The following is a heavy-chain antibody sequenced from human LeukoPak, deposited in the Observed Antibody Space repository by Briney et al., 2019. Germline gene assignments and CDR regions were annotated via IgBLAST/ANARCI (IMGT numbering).Heavy chain of an antibody. CDR2: IYYSGST. J-gene: IGHJ4*02. CDR3: ARGSIAARQIYYFDY. CDR1: GGSISSYY. D-gene: IGHD6-6*01. V-gene: IGHV4-59*12. Sequence: SETLSLTCTVSGGSISSYYWSWIRQPPGKGLEWIGYIYYSGSTNYNPSLKSRVTISVDTSKNQFSLTLSSVTAADTAVYYCARGSIAARQIYYFDYWGQGTLVTVSS.